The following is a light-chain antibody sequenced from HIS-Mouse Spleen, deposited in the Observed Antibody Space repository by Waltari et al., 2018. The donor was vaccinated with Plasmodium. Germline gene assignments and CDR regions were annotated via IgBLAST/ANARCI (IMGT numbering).Light chain of an antibody. Sequence: PPSSSASPGESARLTCTLPSDINVGSYTIYWYQQKPGSTPRYLLYYYSDSDKGQGSGVPSRFSGSNDASANTGILLISGLQSEDEADYYCMIWPSNASGVFGGGTKLTVL. CDR1: SDINVGSYT. CDR3: MIWPSNASGV. V-gene: IGLV5-37*01. J-gene: IGLJ3*02. CDR2: YYSDSDK.